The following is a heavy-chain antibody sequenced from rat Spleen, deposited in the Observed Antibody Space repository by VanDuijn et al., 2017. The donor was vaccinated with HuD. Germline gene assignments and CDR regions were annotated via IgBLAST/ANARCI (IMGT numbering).Heavy chain of an antibody. CDR3: GATTEVMDA. Sequence: EVQVLESGGGLVQPGNSLKLSCATSGFTFSTAWMYWYRQFPEKRLEWVARIKAKSNNYATDYTESVKGRFTISRDDSKSSIYLQMNNLKEKVTAIFYCGATTEVMDAWGQGASVTVSS. V-gene: IGHV6-6*01. D-gene: IGHD1-11*01. J-gene: IGHJ4*01. CDR1: GFTFSTAW. CDR2: IKAKSNNYAT.